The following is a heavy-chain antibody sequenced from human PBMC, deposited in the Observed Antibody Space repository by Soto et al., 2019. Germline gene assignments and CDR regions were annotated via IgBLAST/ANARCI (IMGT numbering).Heavy chain of an antibody. CDR2: INHSGST. D-gene: IGHD6-13*01. Sequence: QVQLQQWGAGLLKPSETLSLTCAVYGGSFSGYYWSWIRQPPGKGLEWIGEINHSGSTNYNPSLKSRVTLSVDTSKNQFSLKLSSVTAADTAVYYCARASYSSSCCRSWFDPWGQGTLVTVSS. CDR1: GGSFSGYY. J-gene: IGHJ5*02. CDR3: ARASYSSSCCRSWFDP. V-gene: IGHV4-34*01.